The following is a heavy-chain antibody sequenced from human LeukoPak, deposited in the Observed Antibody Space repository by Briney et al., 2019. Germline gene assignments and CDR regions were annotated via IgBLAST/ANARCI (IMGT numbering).Heavy chain of an antibody. Sequence: GGSLRLSCAASGFTFSSYWMHWVRQAPGKGLEWVANIKQDGSEKYYVDSVKGRFSISRDNAKNSLFLQMNSLRAEDTAVYYCARDPYGGKLFDYWGQGTLVTVSS. CDR2: IKQDGSEK. V-gene: IGHV3-7*01. CDR1: GFTFSSYW. CDR3: ARDPYGGKLFDY. J-gene: IGHJ4*02. D-gene: IGHD4-23*01.